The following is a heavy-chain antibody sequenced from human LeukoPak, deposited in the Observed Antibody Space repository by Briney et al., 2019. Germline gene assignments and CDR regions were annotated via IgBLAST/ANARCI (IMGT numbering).Heavy chain of an antibody. V-gene: IGHV4-34*01. Sequence: SGTLSLTCAAYGGSFSGYYWSWIRQPPGKGLEWIGEINHSGSTNYNPSLKSRVTISVDTSKNQFSLKLSSVTAADTAVYYCARVVLYRAAAGTVDYWGQGTLVTVSS. D-gene: IGHD6-13*01. CDR3: ARVVLYRAAAGTVDY. CDR1: GGSFSGYY. CDR2: INHSGST. J-gene: IGHJ4*02.